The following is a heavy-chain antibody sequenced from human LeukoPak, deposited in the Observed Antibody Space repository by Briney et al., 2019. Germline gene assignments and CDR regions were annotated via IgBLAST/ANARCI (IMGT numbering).Heavy chain of an antibody. J-gene: IGHJ6*02. V-gene: IGHV4-4*02. CDR1: GGSVSSSNW. Sequence: PSETLSLTCAVSGGSVSSSNWWSWVRQPPGKGLEWIGEIFHSGSTNCNPSLKSRVTMSVDKSKNQFSLKVSSVTAADTALYYCARGGFYYYGLDVWGQGTTVAVSS. CDR3: ARGGFYYYGLDV. D-gene: IGHD6-25*01. CDR2: IFHSGST.